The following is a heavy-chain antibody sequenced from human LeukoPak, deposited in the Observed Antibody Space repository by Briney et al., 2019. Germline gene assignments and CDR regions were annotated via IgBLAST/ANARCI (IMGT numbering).Heavy chain of an antibody. V-gene: IGHV1-18*01. Sequence: ASVKVSCKASGYTFTDYGISWVRQAPGQGLEWMGWISGYNGNTNHVKKVQGRVTMTTDTSTNTAYMELRSLRSDDTAVYYCARDLLKFGGYSVLYHYYMDVWGKGTTVTVSS. J-gene: IGHJ6*03. CDR2: ISGYNGNT. CDR3: ARDLLKFGGYSVLYHYYMDV. D-gene: IGHD5/OR15-5a*01. CDR1: GYTFTDYG.